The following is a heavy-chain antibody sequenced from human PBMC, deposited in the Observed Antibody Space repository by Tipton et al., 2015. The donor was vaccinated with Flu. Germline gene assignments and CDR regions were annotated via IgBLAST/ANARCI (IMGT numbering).Heavy chain of an antibody. J-gene: IGHJ5*02. CDR2: IYTNGNT. V-gene: IGHV4-4*07. D-gene: IGHD4-11*01. CDR1: GGSISGYH. Sequence: TLSLTCSVSGGSISGYHWTWIRQPAGKGLEWIGRIYTNGNTNYNPSLRSRVTMSIDTSKNQFSLKMKSVTAIDMAVYYCARRDYSNYVSDPKNWFDPWGQGTLVAVSS. CDR3: ARRDYSNYVSDPKNWFDP.